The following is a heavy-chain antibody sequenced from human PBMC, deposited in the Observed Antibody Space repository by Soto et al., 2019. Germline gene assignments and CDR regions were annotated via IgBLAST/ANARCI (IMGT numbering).Heavy chain of an antibody. CDR3: ARARVAGWCDP. J-gene: IGHJ5*02. V-gene: IGHV4-30-4*01. Sequence: QVQLQESGPGLVKPSQTLSLTCPVSGGSISSGDYYWSWIRHPPGKGLEWIGYIYYSRSTYYNPSLKSRVTISVDTSKNQFSLKLSSVTAADTAVYYCARARVAGWCDPWGQGTLVTGSS. CDR2: IYYSRST. CDR1: GGSISSGDYY. D-gene: IGHD3-3*01.